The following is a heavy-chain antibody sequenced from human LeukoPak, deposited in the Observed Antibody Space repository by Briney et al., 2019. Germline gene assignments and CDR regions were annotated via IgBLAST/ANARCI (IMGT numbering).Heavy chain of an antibody. Sequence: GGSLRLSCAASGFTFSSYEMNWVRQAPGKGLEWVSYISSSGSTIYYADSVKGRFTISRDNAKNSLYLQMNSLRAEDTAVYYCARLTARGWTLFGDYFDYWAREPWSPSPQ. CDR1: GFTFSSYE. V-gene: IGHV3-48*03. J-gene: IGHJ4*02. D-gene: IGHD3-3*01. CDR3: ARLTARGWTLFGDYFDY. CDR2: ISSSGSTI.